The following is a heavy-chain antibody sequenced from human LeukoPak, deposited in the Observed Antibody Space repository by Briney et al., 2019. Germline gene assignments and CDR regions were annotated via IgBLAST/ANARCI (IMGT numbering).Heavy chain of an antibody. Sequence: GGSLRLSCAASGFTFSDYYMSWVRQAPGKGLEWVSYIGSSDSTIYYADSVKGRFTISRDNAKNSVYLQMSSLRAEDTAVYYCARHRSYSSGWTLGHWGQGTLVTVSS. D-gene: IGHD6-19*01. V-gene: IGHV3-11*04. J-gene: IGHJ4*02. CDR3: ARHRSYSSGWTLGH. CDR2: IGSSDSTI. CDR1: GFTFSDYY.